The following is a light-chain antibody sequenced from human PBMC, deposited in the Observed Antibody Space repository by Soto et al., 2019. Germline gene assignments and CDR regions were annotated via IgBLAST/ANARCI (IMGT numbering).Light chain of an antibody. CDR2: TNN. J-gene: IGLJ2*01. CDR1: NSNIGRNT. Sequence: QSVLSQPPSASGTPGQRVIISCSGSNSNIGRNTVNWYQLLPGTAPKLLIYTNNQRPSGVPDRFSASKSATSASLAISGLQSGDEADYYCAAWDASLKGPVFGGGTKVTVL. CDR3: AAWDASLKGPV. V-gene: IGLV1-44*01.